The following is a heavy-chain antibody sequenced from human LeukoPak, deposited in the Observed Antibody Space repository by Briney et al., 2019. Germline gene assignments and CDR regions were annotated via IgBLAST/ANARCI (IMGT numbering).Heavy chain of an antibody. CDR3: ARDRGYCRGGRCYSNYFDL. D-gene: IGHD2-15*01. V-gene: IGHV3-66*01. CDR1: GFTVNSNY. CDR2: IYSGGST. Sequence: PGGSLRLSRAASGFTVNSNYMSWVRQAPGRGLEWVSVIYSGGSTYYADSVKGRFTISRDNPKNTLYLQMNTLRAEDTAVYFCARDRGYCRGGRCYSNYFDLWGQGTLVTVSS. J-gene: IGHJ4*02.